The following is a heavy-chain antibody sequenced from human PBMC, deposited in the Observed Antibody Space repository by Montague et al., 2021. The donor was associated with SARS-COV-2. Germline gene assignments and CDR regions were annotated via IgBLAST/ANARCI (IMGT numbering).Heavy chain of an antibody. V-gene: IGHV2-5*02. Sequence: PALVKPTQTLTLTCTFSGFSLSTSGVGVGWIRQPPGKALEWLALIYWDDDKRYSPSLKSRLIITKDTSKNQVVLTMTNMDPVDTATYYCAHRKVLAAAWDYWGQGTLVTVSS. D-gene: IGHD6-13*01. CDR2: IYWDDDK. CDR1: GFSLSTSGVG. J-gene: IGHJ4*02. CDR3: AHRKVLAAAWDY.